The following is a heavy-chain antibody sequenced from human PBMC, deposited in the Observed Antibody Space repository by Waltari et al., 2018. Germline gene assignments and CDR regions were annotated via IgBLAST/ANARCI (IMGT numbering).Heavy chain of an antibody. V-gene: IGHV1-2*02. CDR1: GYTFTDYY. Sequence: VQLVQSGAEVKKPGATVKISCKASGYTFTDYYMHWVQQAPGKGLEWMGWINPNSGGTNYAQKFQGRVTMTRDTSISTAYMELSRLRSDDTAVYYCARDRGGSYSDYWGQGTLVTVSS. J-gene: IGHJ4*02. D-gene: IGHD1-26*01. CDR3: ARDRGGSYSDY. CDR2: INPNSGGT.